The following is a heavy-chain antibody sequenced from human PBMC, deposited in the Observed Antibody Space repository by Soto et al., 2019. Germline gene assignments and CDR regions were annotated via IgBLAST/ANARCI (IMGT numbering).Heavy chain of an antibody. CDR3: AKDIRTIFGRMDYYGMDV. CDR1: GFTFSSYG. CDR2: ISYDGSNK. V-gene: IGHV3-30*18. D-gene: IGHD3-3*01. Sequence: SLRLSCAASGFTFSSYGMHWVRQAPGKGLEWVAVISYDGSNKYYADSVKGRFTISRDNSMNTLYLQMNSLRAEDTAVYYCAKDIRTIFGRMDYYGMDVWGQGTTVTVSS. J-gene: IGHJ6*02.